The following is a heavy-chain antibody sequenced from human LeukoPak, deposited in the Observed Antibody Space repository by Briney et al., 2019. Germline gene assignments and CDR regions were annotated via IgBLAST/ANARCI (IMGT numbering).Heavy chain of an antibody. J-gene: IGHJ6*02. CDR3: ARVGLTTVTNYYYYGMDV. Sequence: ASVKVSCKASGGTFSSYAISWVRQAPGQGVEWMGRIIPILGIANYAQKFQGRVTITADKSTSTAYMELSSLRSEDTAVYYCARVGLTTVTNYYYYGMDVWGQGTTVTVSS. CDR2: IIPILGIA. D-gene: IGHD4-4*01. V-gene: IGHV1-69*04. CDR1: GGTFSSYA.